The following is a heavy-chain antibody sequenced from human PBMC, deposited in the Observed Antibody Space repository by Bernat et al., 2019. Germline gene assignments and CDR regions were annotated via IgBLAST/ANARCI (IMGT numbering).Heavy chain of an antibody. V-gene: IGHV1-3*01. J-gene: IGHJ4*02. CDR3: VGYSSGWYRGY. CDR2: INAGNGNT. CDR1: GYTFTSYA. Sequence: QVQLVQSGAEVKKPGASVKVSCKASGYTFTSYAMHWVRQAPGQRLEWMGWINAGNGNTKYSQKFQGRVTITRDTSATPAYMELRSLRSEDTAVYYCVGYSSGWYRGYWGQGTLVTVSS. D-gene: IGHD6-19*01.